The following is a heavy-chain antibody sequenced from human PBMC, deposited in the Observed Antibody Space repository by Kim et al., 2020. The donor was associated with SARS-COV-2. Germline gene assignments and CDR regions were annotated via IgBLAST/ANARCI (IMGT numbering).Heavy chain of an antibody. D-gene: IGHD3-10*01. V-gene: IGHV4-59*01. CDR2: IYYSGST. Sequence: SETLSLTCTVSGGSISSYYWSWIRQPPGKGLEWIGYIYYSGSTNYNPSLKSRVTISVDTSKNQFSLKLSSVTAADTAEYYCARADNYGSGSPFYGMDVWGQGTTVTVSS. J-gene: IGHJ6*02. CDR1: GGSISSYY. CDR3: ARADNYGSGSPFYGMDV.